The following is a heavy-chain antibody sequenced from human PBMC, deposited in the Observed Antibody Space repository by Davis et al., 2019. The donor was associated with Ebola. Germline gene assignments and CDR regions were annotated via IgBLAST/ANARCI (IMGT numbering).Heavy chain of an antibody. V-gene: IGHV3-74*01. D-gene: IGHD2-2*03. J-gene: IGHJ4*02. CDR3: AKDLDIVLLPTVYLDY. CDR2: INIDGRRT. CDR1: GFTFSNAW. Sequence: HTGGSLRLSCAASGFTFSNAWMSWVRQAPGKGLVWVSRINIDGRRTNYADSVKGRFTISRDNSKNTLYLQMNSLRAEDTALYYCAKDLDIVLLPTVYLDYWGQGTLVTVSS.